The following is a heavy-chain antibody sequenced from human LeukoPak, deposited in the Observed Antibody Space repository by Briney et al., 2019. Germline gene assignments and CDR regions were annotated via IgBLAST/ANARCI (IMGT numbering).Heavy chain of an antibody. D-gene: IGHD5-24*01. CDR1: GGTFSTYA. CDR2: IIPIFGTA. V-gene: IGHV1-69*05. J-gene: IGHJ6*03. CDR3: ARVPPYNNYYYYYTDV. Sequence: GASVKVSCKASGGTFSTYAISWVRQAPGQGLEWMGGIIPIFGTANYAQKFQGRVTITTDESTSTAYMELSSLRSEDTAVYYCARVPPYNNYYYYYTDVWGKGTTVTVSS.